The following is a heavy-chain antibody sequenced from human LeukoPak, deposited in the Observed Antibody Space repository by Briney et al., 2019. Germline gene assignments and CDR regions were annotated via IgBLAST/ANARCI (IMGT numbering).Heavy chain of an antibody. CDR2: LWADGNTA. CDR1: GFTFNIFG. V-gene: IGHV3-33*06. Sequence: PGGSLRLSCAASGFTFNIFGMHWVHQVPGNGLEWVAVLWADGNTAHYADSVKGRFTISRDSSENTLYLQMNSLRSEDTAVYYCVKESAADATFHFDYWGQGTLVTVSS. J-gene: IGHJ4*02. D-gene: IGHD6-13*01. CDR3: VKESAADATFHFDY.